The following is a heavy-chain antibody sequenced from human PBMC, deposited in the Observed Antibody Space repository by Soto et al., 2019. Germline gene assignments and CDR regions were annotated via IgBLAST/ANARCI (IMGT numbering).Heavy chain of an antibody. V-gene: IGHV4-31*03. Sequence: SETLSLTCTVSGGSISSGGYYWSWIRQHPGKGLEWIGYIYYSGSTYYNPSLKSRVTISVDTSKNQFSLKLSSVTAADTAVYYCARDISITMVRGVRYYYYYMDVWGKGTTVTVSS. CDR2: IYYSGST. D-gene: IGHD3-10*01. CDR1: GGSISSGGYY. CDR3: ARDISITMVRGVRYYYYYMDV. J-gene: IGHJ6*03.